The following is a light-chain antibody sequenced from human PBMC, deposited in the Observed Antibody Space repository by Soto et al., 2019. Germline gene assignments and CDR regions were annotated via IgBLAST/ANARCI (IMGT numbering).Light chain of an antibody. V-gene: IGLV2-14*01. CDR1: SSDVGGYIY. CDR3: SSYTTSSSYV. CDR2: DVT. J-gene: IGLJ1*01. Sequence: QSALTQPASVSGSPGQSITISCTGTSSDVGGYIYLSWYQQHPGKAPKLMIYDVTSRPSDASYRFSGSKSGNTASLTISGLQAEDEADYYCSSYTTSSSYVFGTGTKFTVL.